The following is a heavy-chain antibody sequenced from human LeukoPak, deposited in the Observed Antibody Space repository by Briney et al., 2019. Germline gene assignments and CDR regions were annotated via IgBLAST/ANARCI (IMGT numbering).Heavy chain of an antibody. CDR2: ISSSSSYI. Sequence: GGSLRLSCTASAFAFSNHAMSWVRQAPGKGLEWVSSISSSSSYIYYADSVKGRFTISRDNAKNSLYLQMNSLRAEDTAVYYCARGPYSGSYYGRYFQHWGQGTLVTVSS. V-gene: IGHV3-21*01. J-gene: IGHJ1*01. CDR1: AFAFSNHA. D-gene: IGHD1-26*01. CDR3: ARGPYSGSYYGRYFQH.